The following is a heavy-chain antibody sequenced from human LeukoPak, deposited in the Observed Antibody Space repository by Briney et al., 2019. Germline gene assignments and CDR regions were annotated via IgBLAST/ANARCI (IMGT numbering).Heavy chain of an antibody. D-gene: IGHD4/OR15-4a*01. J-gene: IGHJ4*02. CDR2: ISGSGDST. V-gene: IGHV3-23*01. Sequence: PGGSLRLSCAASGFTFSSYAMNWVRQAPGKGLEWVSAISGSGDSTHYADSVKGRFTISRDNSKNTLYLQMNSLRAEDTAVYYCARRAGAYSHPYDYWGQGTLVTVSS. CDR1: GFTFSSYA. CDR3: ARRAGAYSHPYDY.